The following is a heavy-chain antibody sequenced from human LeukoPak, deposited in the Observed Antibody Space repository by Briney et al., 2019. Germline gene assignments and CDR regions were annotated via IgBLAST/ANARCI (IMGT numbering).Heavy chain of an antibody. CDR2: IYPGDSDT. D-gene: IGHD2-2*01. CDR1: GYSFTSYW. V-gene: IGHV5-51*01. Sequence: GESLKISCKGSGYSFTSYWIGWVRQMPGKGLEWMGIIYPGDSDTRYSPSFQGQVTISADKSISTAYLQWSSLKASDTAMYYCARSYCRGTSCSPTFDYWGQGTLVTVSS. CDR3: ARSYCRGTSCSPTFDY. J-gene: IGHJ4*02.